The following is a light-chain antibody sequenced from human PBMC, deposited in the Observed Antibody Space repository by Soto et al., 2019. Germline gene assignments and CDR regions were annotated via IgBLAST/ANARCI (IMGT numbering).Light chain of an antibody. V-gene: IGLV2-14*01. Sequence: QSALTQPASVSGSPGQSITISCTGASSDVGGYDYVSWYQQHPDRAPKFMIYEVTNRPSGVSHRFSGSKSGNTASLTISGLQAEDEADYYCSSYTTPRTYVFGTGTKVTVL. CDR3: SSYTTPRTYV. CDR2: EVT. J-gene: IGLJ1*01. CDR1: SSDVGGYDY.